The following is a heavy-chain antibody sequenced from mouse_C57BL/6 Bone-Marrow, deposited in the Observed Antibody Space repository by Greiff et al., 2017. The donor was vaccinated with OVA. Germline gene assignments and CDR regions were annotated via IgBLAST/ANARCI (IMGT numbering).Heavy chain of an antibody. CDR2: IYPRSGNT. Sequence: VQLQQSGAELARPGASVRLSCKASGYTFTSYGISWVKQRTGQGLEWIGEIYPRSGNTYYNEKFKGKATLTADKSSSTAYMELRSLTSEDSAVYFCARGGLTGGFAYWGQGTLVTVSA. D-gene: IGHD4-1*01. CDR3: ARGGLTGGFAY. V-gene: IGHV1-81*01. J-gene: IGHJ3*01. CDR1: GYTFTSYG.